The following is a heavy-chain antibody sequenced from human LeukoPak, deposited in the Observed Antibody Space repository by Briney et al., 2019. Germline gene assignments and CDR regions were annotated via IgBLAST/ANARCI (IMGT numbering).Heavy chain of an antibody. CDR1: GGSINSYY. D-gene: IGHD5-12*01. CDR2: IYYSGTT. V-gene: IGHV4-59*01. J-gene: IGHJ4*02. CDR3: ARRRVYSGSGEFDF. Sequence: PSETLSLTCTVSGGSINSYYWSWIRQPPGKGLEWIGYIYYSGTTNYNPSLKSRVTISLDTSRNQFSLKLRSVTTADTAVYYCARRRVYSGSGEFDFWGQGTLVTVSS.